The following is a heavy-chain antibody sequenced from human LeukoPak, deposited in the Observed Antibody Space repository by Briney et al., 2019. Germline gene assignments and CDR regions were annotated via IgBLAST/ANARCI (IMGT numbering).Heavy chain of an antibody. D-gene: IGHD3-3*01. CDR1: GGSISSSSYY. CDR2: IYYSGST. Sequence: SETLSLTCTVSGGSISSSSYYWGWIRQPPGKGLEWIGSIYYSGSTYYNPSLKSRVTISVDTSKYQFSLKLSSVTAADTAVYYRASVTILRVVWGQGTLVTVSS. CDR3: ASVTILRVV. J-gene: IGHJ4*02. V-gene: IGHV4-39*01.